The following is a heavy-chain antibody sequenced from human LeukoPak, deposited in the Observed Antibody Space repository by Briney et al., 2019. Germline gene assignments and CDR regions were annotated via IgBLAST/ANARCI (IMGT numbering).Heavy chain of an antibody. CDR3: ARDTGYGDYYFDY. J-gene: IGHJ4*02. D-gene: IGHD4-17*01. Sequence: GGSLRLSCKGSGXSFTSYWVSWVRQMPGKGQEWMGRIDPSDSYTNYSPSFQGHVTISADKSISTAYLQWSSLKASDTAMYYCARDTGYGDYYFDYWGQGTLVTVSS. V-gene: IGHV5-10-1*01. CDR2: IDPSDSYT. CDR1: GXSFTSYW.